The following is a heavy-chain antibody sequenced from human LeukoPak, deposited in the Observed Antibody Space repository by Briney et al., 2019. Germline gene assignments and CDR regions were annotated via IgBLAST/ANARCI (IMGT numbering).Heavy chain of an antibody. Sequence: SETLSLTCTVSGGSISSSSYYWGWIRQPPGKGLEWIGSIYYSGSTYYNPSLKSRVTISVDTSRNQFSLKLSSVTAADTAVYYCARWLRITIFGKEDVWGKGTTVTVSS. CDR2: IYYSGST. CDR3: ARWLRITIFGKEDV. CDR1: GGSISSSSYY. V-gene: IGHV4-39*07. D-gene: IGHD3-3*01. J-gene: IGHJ6*04.